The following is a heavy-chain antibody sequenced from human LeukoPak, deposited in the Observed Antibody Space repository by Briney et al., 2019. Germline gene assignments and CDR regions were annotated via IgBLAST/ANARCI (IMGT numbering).Heavy chain of an antibody. CDR2: IGTAGDT. CDR1: GFTFSSYD. V-gene: IGHV3-13*01. J-gene: IGHJ4*02. Sequence: GQSLRLSCAASGFTFSSYDMHWVRQATGKGLEWVSAIGTAGDTYYPGSVKGRFTISRENAKNSLYLQMNSLRPGDTAVYYCARGGLAMDNLDYWGQGTLVTVSS. CDR3: ARGGLAMDNLDY. D-gene: IGHD3-16*01.